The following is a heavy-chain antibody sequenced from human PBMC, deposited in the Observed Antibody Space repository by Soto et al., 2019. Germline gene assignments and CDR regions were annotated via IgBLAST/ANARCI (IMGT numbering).Heavy chain of an antibody. D-gene: IGHD6-13*01. Sequence: SETLSLTCTVSGGPISSSSYYWGWIRQPPGKGLEWIGSIYYSGSTYYNPSLKSRVTISVDTSKNQFSLKLSSVTAADTAVYYCGSSWSPYYYYYYMDVWGKGTTVTVSS. CDR2: IYYSGST. J-gene: IGHJ6*03. CDR1: GGPISSSSYY. CDR3: GSSWSPYYYYYYMDV. V-gene: IGHV4-39*01.